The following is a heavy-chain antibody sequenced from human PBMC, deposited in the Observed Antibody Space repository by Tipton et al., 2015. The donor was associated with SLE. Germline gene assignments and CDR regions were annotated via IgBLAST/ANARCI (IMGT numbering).Heavy chain of an antibody. V-gene: IGHV4-4*02. CDR3: AGEDRLNWGRAAFDI. J-gene: IGHJ3*02. Sequence: TLSLTCAVSGASISSYWWSWVRQPPGKGLEWIGEVHRSGRAHYNPSLQSRVTLSGDNSKNELSLRLSSVTAADTAVYYCAGEDRLNWGRAAFDIWGQGTVAIVSS. CDR1: GASISSYW. CDR2: VHRSGRA. D-gene: IGHD7-27*01.